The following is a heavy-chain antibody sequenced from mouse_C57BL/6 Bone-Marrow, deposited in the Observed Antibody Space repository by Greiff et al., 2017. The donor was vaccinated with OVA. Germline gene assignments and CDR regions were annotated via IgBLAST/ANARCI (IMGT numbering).Heavy chain of an antibody. CDR3: ARDRGYGSSYPFDY. D-gene: IGHD1-1*01. CDR1: GFTFSSYA. J-gene: IGHJ2*01. CDR2: ISDGGSYT. V-gene: IGHV5-4*01. Sequence: EVQLVESGGGLVKPGGSLKLSCAASGFTFSSYAMSWVRQTPEKRLEWVATISDGGSYTYYPDNVKGRFTISRDNAKNNLYLQMSHLKSEDTAMYYCARDRGYGSSYPFDYWGQGTTLTVSS.